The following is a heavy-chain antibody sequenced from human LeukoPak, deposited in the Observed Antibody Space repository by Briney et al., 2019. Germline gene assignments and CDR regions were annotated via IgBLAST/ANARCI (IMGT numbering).Heavy chain of an antibody. CDR3: ATNTRYFDWLPQFDY. Sequence: QTGGSLRLSCAASGFTFSSFAIHWVRQAPGKGLEWVAVISHDGYHEHYADSVKGRFTLSRDNSKNTVFLQMSSLRAEDTAVYYCATNTRYFDWLPQFDYWGQGTLVTVSS. CDR1: GFTFSSFA. CDR2: ISHDGYHE. D-gene: IGHD3-9*01. V-gene: IGHV3-30*04. J-gene: IGHJ4*02.